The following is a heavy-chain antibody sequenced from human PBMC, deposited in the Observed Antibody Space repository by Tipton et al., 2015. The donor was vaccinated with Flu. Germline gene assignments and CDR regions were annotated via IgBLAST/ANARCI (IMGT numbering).Heavy chain of an antibody. CDR3: ARAPSGGSSIAARPNWFDP. J-gene: IGHJ5*02. CDR1: GGSFSGYY. V-gene: IGHV4-34*01. CDR2: INHGGST. D-gene: IGHD6-6*01. Sequence: TLSLTCAVYGGSFSGYYWSWIRQPPGKGLEWIGEINHGGSTNYSPSLKSRVTISVDTSKNQFSLKLSSVTAADTAVYYCARAPSGGSSIAARPNWFDPWGQGTLVTVSS.